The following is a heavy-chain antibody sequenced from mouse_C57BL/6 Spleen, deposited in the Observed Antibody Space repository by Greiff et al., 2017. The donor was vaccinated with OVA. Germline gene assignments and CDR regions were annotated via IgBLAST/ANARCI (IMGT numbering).Heavy chain of an antibody. CDR2: IDPSDSYT. V-gene: IGHV1-50*01. CDR3: ARRYYGSSYGYAMDY. D-gene: IGHD1-1*01. CDR1: GYTFTSYW. J-gene: IGHJ4*01. Sequence: QVQLQQPGAELVKPGASVTLSCKASGYTFTSYWMQWVKQRPGQGLEWIGEIDPSDSYTNYNQKFKGKATLTVDTSSSTAYMQLSSLTSEDSAVYYCARRYYGSSYGYAMDYWGQGTSVTVSS.